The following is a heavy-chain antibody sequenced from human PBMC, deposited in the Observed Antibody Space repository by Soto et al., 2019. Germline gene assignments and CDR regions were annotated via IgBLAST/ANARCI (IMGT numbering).Heavy chain of an antibody. Sequence: QVKLVQSGAEEKKPGASVKVSCKASGYTFTSYAMHWVRQAPGQRLEWMGWINAGNGNTKYSQKFQGRVTITRATSAITAYMELSSLRSEDTAVYYCASGSTTTSKYGMDVWGQGTTVTVSS. J-gene: IGHJ6*02. CDR1: GYTFTSYA. V-gene: IGHV1-3*05. CDR2: INAGNGNT. CDR3: ASGSTTTSKYGMDV.